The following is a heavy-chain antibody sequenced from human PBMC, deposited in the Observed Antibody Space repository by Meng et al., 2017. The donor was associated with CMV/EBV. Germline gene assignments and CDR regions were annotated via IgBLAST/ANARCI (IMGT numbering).Heavy chain of an antibody. D-gene: IGHD2-2*01. Sequence: ASVKVSCKASGYTFTSYGISWVRQAPGQGLEWMGWISAYNGNTNYAQKLQGRVTMTTDTSTSTAYMELRSLRSDDTAVYYCARTRRYCSSTSCPGAYGMDVWGQGTTVTVSS. CDR3: ARTRRYCSSTSCPGAYGMDV. CDR1: GYTFTSYG. J-gene: IGHJ6*02. CDR2: ISAYNGNT. V-gene: IGHV1-18*01.